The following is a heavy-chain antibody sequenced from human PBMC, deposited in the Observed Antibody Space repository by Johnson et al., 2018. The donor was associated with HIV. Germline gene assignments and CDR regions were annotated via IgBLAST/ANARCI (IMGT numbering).Heavy chain of an antibody. CDR2: IYWNGGCT. CDR1: GFTFDDYG. D-gene: IGHD2-21*01. CDR3: ARGVDGSQRGGHNHLWLFAFDI. Sequence: VQLVESGGGVVRPGGSLRLSCAASGFTFDDYGMSWVRQAPGKGLEWVSGIYWNGGCTGYADSVKGRFTISRDNAKNSLYLQLNSPRAEDTAVYYCARGVDGSQRGGHNHLWLFAFDIWGQGTMVTVSS. J-gene: IGHJ3*02. V-gene: IGHV3-20*04.